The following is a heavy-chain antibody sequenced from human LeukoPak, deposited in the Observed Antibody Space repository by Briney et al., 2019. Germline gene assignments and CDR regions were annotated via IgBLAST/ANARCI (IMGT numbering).Heavy chain of an antibody. D-gene: IGHD5-18*01. CDR1: GYTFTSYY. J-gene: IGHJ4*02. Sequence: ASVKVSCKASGYTFTSYYMHWVRQAPGQGLEWMGIINPSGGSTSYAQKFQGRVTMTRDMSTSTVYIELSSLRSEDTAVYYCARVLKPSYSYGCFDYWGQGTPVTVSS. CDR3: ARVLKPSYSYGCFDY. CDR2: INPSGGST. V-gene: IGHV1-46*01.